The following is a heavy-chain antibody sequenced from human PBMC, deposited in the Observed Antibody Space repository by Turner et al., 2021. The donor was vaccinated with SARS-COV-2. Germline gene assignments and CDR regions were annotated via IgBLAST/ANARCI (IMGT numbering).Heavy chain of an antibody. V-gene: IGHV3-7*01. Sequence: EVQLVESGGGLVQSGGSLSLSCAGSGFTFSDYWMGWVRQAPGNGLEGVANIKTYGSSKYYVDSVKDRFTTSRDNAKNSLYLQMYSLRAEDTAVYYCVRHGSWNFDSWGQGTLVTVSS. D-gene: IGHD1-1*01. CDR2: IKTYGSSK. CDR3: VRHGSWNFDS. CDR1: GFTFSDYW. J-gene: IGHJ5*01.